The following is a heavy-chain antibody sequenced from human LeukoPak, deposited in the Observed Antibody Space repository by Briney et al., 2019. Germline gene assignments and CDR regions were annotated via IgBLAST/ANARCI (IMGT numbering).Heavy chain of an antibody. CDR2: ISSSSSYI. J-gene: IGHJ4*02. D-gene: IGHD4-17*01. V-gene: IGHV3-21*01. CDR1: GFTFSSYS. Sequence: GGSLRLSCAASGFTFSSYSMNWVRQAPGKGLEWVSSISSSSSYIYYADSVKGRFTISRDNAKNSLYLQMNSLRAEDTAVYYCARDYMFTGSDYGDRPRDYWGQGTLVTVSS. CDR3: ARDYMFTGSDYGDRPRDY.